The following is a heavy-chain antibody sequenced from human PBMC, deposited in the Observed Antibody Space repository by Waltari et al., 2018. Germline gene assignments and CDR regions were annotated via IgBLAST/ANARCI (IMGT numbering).Heavy chain of an antibody. CDR2: ISATNCNT. J-gene: IGHJ3*02. Sequence: QVQLVQSGAEVKKPGASVQVSCKASGYTFPTYDLHWVRQATGQGLEWMGWISATNCNTNYGQKLQGRVTMTTNTSTSTAYMGLRSLRSDDTAVYYCSRDPHCSSGSCYSKDAFDIWGQGTMVTVSS. CDR3: SRDPHCSSGSCYSKDAFDI. D-gene: IGHD2-15*01. V-gene: IGHV1-18*01. CDR1: GYTFPTYD.